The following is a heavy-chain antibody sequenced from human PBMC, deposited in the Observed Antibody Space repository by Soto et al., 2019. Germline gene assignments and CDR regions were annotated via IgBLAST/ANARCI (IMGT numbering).Heavy chain of an antibody. CDR1: RFTFSDYG. Sequence: QVQLVESGGGVVQPERSLRLSCVASRFTFSDYGMHWVRQAPGKGLAWVAVIWHDGLKKDYVDSVKGRFTVSRDNSKNTLYLQMNSLRVEDTATYYCARDRGADAPIDFWGQGTLVTVSS. J-gene: IGHJ4*02. CDR2: IWHDGLKK. CDR3: ARDRGADAPIDF. V-gene: IGHV3-33*01.